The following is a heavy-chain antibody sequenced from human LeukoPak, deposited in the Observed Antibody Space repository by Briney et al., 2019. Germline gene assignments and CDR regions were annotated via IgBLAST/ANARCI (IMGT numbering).Heavy chain of an antibody. CDR1: GGSFSGYY. D-gene: IGHD3-22*01. V-gene: IGHV4-34*01. Sequence: PETLSLTCAVYGGSFSGYYWSWIRQPPGKGLEWIGEIYHSGSTNYNPSLKSRVAISVDKSKNQFSLKLRSVTAADTAVYYCARLQRITMNAFDIWGQGTMATVSS. CDR2: IYHSGST. CDR3: ARLQRITMNAFDI. J-gene: IGHJ3*02.